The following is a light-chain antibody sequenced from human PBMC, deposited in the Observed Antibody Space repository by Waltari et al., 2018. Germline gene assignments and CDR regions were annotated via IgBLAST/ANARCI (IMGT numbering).Light chain of an antibody. CDR3: QTWGTGIRV. J-gene: IGLJ3*02. CDR2: VNSDGSH. Sequence: QLVVTQSPSASASLGASVKLTCTLSSGHSSYAVAWHQQQPEKGPRYLMIVNSDGSHTKGAGIPARFSGSSSGAERYLTISSLQSEDEADYYCQTWGTGIRVFGGGTKLTVL. CDR1: SGHSSYA. V-gene: IGLV4-69*01.